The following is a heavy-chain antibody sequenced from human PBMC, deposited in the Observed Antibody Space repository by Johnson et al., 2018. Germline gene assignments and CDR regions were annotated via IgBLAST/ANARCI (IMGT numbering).Heavy chain of an antibody. D-gene: IGHD3-22*01. CDR2: ISGSGGPT. V-gene: IGHV3-23*04. CDR3: ARDSSMTNYYYGMDV. Sequence: VQLVESGGGWVQPGGSLRLSCKASGFTFSSYTMNWVRQAPGKGLEWVSGISGSGGPTYYAESVKGRFTISRDNSKNTLYLQMNSRRAEDTAVYHCARDSSMTNYYYGMDVWGQGTTVTVSS. CDR1: GFTFSSYT. J-gene: IGHJ6*02.